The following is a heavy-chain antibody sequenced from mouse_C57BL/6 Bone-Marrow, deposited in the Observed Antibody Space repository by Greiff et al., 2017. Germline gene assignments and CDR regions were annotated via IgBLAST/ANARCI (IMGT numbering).Heavy chain of an antibody. Sequence: EVQLQQSGPGLVKPSQSLSLTCSVTGYSITSGYYWNWIRQFPGNKLEWMGYISYDGSNNYNPSLKNRISITRDTSKNQFFLKLNSVTTEDTATYYCARGYYYGSSYVAWFAYWGQETLVTVSA. D-gene: IGHD1-1*01. J-gene: IGHJ3*01. V-gene: IGHV3-6*01. CDR1: GYSITSGYY. CDR3: ARGYYYGSSYVAWFAY. CDR2: ISYDGSN.